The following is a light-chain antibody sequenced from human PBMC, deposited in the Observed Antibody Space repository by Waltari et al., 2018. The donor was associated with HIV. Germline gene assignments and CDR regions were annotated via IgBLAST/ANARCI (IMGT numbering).Light chain of an antibody. V-gene: IGKV1-39*01. CDR2: GVS. CDR3: QQTYSVSIT. Sequence: QLTQSPSSLSASLGDKVNITCRASQNIKTLLNWYQMRPGKAPRLLIYGVSGLPAGVPSRFAGGGSGSDFTLTINNLQPEDFASYFCQQTYSVSITFGPGTRVEI. J-gene: IGKJ5*01. CDR1: QNIKTL.